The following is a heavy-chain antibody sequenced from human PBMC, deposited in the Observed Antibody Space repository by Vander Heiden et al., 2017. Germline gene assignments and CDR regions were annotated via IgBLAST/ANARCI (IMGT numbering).Heavy chain of an antibody. CDR2: TYDKSKWYN. J-gene: IGHJ4*02. CDR1: ADSLSSHSDA. V-gene: IGHV6-1*01. CDR3: ARDVSTGRRCYFDY. D-gene: IGHD2-8*02. Sequence: LPQSGAGLARHLLTRPLTGASSADSLSSHSDAWNWIRQSPARGLEWLGRTYDKSKWYNDYAVSGKSRITINPDTSTNQFCLQLNSVTPEDTAVYYWARDVSTGRRCYFDYWGQGTLVTVSS.